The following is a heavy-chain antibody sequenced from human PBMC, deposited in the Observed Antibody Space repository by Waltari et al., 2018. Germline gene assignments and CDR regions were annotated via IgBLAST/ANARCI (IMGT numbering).Heavy chain of an antibody. CDR3: ARDLYWGIAARPDTPRQLAYALH. D-gene: IGHD6-6*01. V-gene: IGHV3-30-3*01. Sequence: QVQLVESGGGVVQPGRSLRLSCAASGFTFSSYAMHWVRQAPGKGLEWVAVLSYDGSNKYYADSVKGRFTISRDNSKNTLYLQMNSLRAEDTAVYYCARDLYWGIAARPDTPRQLAYALHWGQGTLVTVSS. CDR1: GFTFSSYA. J-gene: IGHJ4*02. CDR2: LSYDGSNK.